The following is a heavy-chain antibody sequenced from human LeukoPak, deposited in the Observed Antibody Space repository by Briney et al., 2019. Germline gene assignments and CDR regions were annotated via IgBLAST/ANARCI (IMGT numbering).Heavy chain of an antibody. D-gene: IGHD2-2*01. Sequence: SQTLSLTCTVSGGSISSGDYYWSWIRQPPGKGLEWIGYIYYRGSTYYKSSLKSRVTISVDTSKNQFSLKLSSVTAADTAVYYCATVAVPDEYFQHWGQGTLVTVSS. CDR1: GGSISSGDYY. V-gene: IGHV4-30-4*08. CDR2: IYYRGST. CDR3: ATVAVPDEYFQH. J-gene: IGHJ1*01.